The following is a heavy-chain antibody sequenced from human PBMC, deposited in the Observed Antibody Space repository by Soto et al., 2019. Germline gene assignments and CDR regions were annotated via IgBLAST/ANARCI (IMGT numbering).Heavy chain of an antibody. D-gene: IGHD5-12*01. V-gene: IGHV1-18*01. CDR1: GYTFTRSG. J-gene: IGHJ6*02. Sequence: QVQLVQSGAEVKKPGASVKVSCKASGYTFTRSGISWVRQAPGQGPEWMGWISSYNGDTNDAQTFQGRVTMTTDTSTSTAYMELRSLRSYDTAVYYCAREGVAPYYYYGMDVWGQGTPVTVSS. CDR3: AREGVAPYYYYGMDV. CDR2: ISSYNGDT.